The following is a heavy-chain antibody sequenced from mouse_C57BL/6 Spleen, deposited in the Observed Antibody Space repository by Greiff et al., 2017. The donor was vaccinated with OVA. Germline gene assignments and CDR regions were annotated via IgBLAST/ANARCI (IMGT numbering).Heavy chain of an antibody. D-gene: IGHD2-3*01. V-gene: IGHV1-52*01. J-gene: IGHJ3*01. CDR3: AGDGYYVSFAY. CDR1: GYTFTSYW. Sequence: QVQLQQPGAELVRPGSSVKLSCKASGYTFTSYWMHWVKQRPIQGLEWIGNIDPSDSETHYNQKFKDKATLTVDKSSSTASMQLSSLPSEDSAVSYCAGDGYYVSFAYWGQGTLVTVSA. CDR2: IDPSDSET.